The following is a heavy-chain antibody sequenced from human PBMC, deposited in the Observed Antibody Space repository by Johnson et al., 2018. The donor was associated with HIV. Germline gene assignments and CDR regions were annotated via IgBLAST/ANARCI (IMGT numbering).Heavy chain of an antibody. D-gene: IGHD5-12*01. CDR3: TATIVGAIDAFES. J-gene: IGHJ3*02. CDR2: IRSKANSYAT. Sequence: VQLVESGGGLVQPGGSLKLSCAASGFTFSGSGMHWVRQASGKGLEWVGRIRSKANSYATVYSASVKGRFTISSDDSKNTAYLQMNSLKTEDTALYYCTATIVGAIDAFESWVQGTKVTVSS. CDR1: GFTFSGSG. V-gene: IGHV3-73*02.